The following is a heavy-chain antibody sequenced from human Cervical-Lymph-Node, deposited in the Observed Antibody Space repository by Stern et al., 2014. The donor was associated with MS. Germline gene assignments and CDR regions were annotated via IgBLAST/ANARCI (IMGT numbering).Heavy chain of an antibody. V-gene: IGHV3-7*01. J-gene: IGHJ3*01. CDR2: IKGDGSKT. CDR1: GFPFRDYW. CDR3: TRDVNYYQSGTYYDAFDV. Sequence: EVQLVESGGGLVQPGRSLRLSCAASGFPFRDYWMTWVRQAPGKGLEWVANIKGDGSKTYYLDSVMGRFTVSRDNAKNALYLQMNSLRVEDTAVYYCTRDVNYYQSGTYYDAFDVWGQGTMVTVSS. D-gene: IGHD3-22*01.